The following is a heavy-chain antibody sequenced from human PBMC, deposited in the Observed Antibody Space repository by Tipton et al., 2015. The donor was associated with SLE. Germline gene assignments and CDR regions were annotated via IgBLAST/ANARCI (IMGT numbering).Heavy chain of an antibody. Sequence: GLVKPSETLSLTCAVSGYSISSGYYWGWIRQPPGKGLEWIGSIYHSGSTYYNPSLKSRVTISVDTSKNQFSLQLSSVTAADTAVYYCASAVVVNNDWYCDLWGRGTLVTVSS. D-gene: IGHD3-22*01. CDR3: ASAVVVNNDWYCDL. J-gene: IGHJ2*01. CDR2: IYHSGST. CDR1: GYSISSGYY. V-gene: IGHV4-38-2*01.